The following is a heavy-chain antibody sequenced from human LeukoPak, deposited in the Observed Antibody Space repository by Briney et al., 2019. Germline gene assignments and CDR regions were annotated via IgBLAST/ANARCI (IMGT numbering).Heavy chain of an antibody. CDR1: GFTFSSYG. Sequence: GGSLRLSCAASGFTFSSYGMHWVRQAPGKGLEWVTFIQYDGSNKYYADSVKGRFTISGDNSKNTLYLQMNSLRAEDTAVYYCARSLTMVRGYDYWGQGTLVTVSS. D-gene: IGHD3-10*01. J-gene: IGHJ4*02. CDR2: IQYDGSNK. CDR3: ARSLTMVRGYDY. V-gene: IGHV3-30*02.